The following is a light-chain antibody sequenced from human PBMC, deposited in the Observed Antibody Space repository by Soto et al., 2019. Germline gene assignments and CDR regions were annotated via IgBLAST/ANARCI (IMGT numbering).Light chain of an antibody. J-gene: IGKJ2*01. CDR1: QDISNY. CDR3: QQGYSIPYT. Sequence: DIQMTQSPSSLSASVGDRVTIACQASQDISNYLNWYQQQPGKAPNLLIYGASSLQSGVPSRFSGSGSGTDFTLTISSLQPEDFATYYCQQGYSIPYTFGQGTNLEMK. V-gene: IGKV1-39*01. CDR2: GAS.